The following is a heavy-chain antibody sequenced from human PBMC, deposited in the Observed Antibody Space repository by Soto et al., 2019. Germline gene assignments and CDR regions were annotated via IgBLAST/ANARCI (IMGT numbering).Heavy chain of an antibody. D-gene: IGHD3-3*01. V-gene: IGHV4-34*01. J-gene: IGHJ4*02. Sequence: QVQLQQWGAGLLKPSETLSLTCAVYGGSFSGYYWSWIRQPPGKGLEWMGEINHSGSTNYNPSLKSRVTISVEPCKNQFSLKLSSVTATDTAVYYCARRGVVISFYGYWGQGTLVTVSS. CDR2: INHSGST. CDR1: GGSFSGYY. CDR3: ARRGVVISFYGY.